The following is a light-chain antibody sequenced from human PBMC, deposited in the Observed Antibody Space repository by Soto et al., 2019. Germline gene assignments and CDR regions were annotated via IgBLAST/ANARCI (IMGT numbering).Light chain of an antibody. V-gene: IGLV1-44*01. CDR3: AAWDGSLNNVL. Sequence: QSVLNQPPSASGTPGQRVTISCSGSGSSIGTNTVNWYRQLPGTAPKLLIYGNNQRPSGVPDRFSGSKSGTSASLAISGLQSGDEADYYCAAWDGSLNNVLFGGGTKVTVL. CDR1: GSSIGTNT. J-gene: IGLJ2*01. CDR2: GNN.